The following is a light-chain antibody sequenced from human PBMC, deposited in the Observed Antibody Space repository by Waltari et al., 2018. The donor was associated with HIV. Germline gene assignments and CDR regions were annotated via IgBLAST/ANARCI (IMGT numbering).Light chain of an antibody. CDR3: SAWDDSLKGHV. Sequence: QSVLTQPPSASATPGQRVTISCSGIRSNIGRNSDNWYQQLPGTAPKVFIHSNNQRPSGVADRFSGSRSGTSASLAISGLQSEDEADYYCSAWDDSLKGHVFGGGTKLTV. CDR1: RSNIGRNS. CDR2: SNN. V-gene: IGLV1-44*01. J-gene: IGLJ3*02.